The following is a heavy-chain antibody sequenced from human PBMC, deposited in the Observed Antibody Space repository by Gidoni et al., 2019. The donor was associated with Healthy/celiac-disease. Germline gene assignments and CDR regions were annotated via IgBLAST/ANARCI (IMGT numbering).Heavy chain of an antibody. V-gene: IGHV3-21*01. CDR1: GFTFSSYS. CDR2: ISSSSSYI. J-gene: IGHJ4*02. D-gene: IGHD5-12*01. Sequence: EVQLVESGGGLLKPGGSLRLSCAASGFTFSSYSMNWVRQAPGKGLEWVSSISSSSSYIYYADSVKGRFTISRDNAKNSLYLQMNSLRAEDTAVYYCASERFRDSGYGDWGQGTLVTVSS. CDR3: ASERFRDSGYGD.